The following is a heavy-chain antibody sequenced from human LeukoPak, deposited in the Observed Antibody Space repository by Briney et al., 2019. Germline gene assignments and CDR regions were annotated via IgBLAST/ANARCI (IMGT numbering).Heavy chain of an antibody. J-gene: IGHJ4*02. Sequence: PGGSLRLSCAASGFTFSNAWMSWVRQAPGKGLEWVGRIKSKTDGGTTDYAAPAKGRFTISRDDSKNTLYLQMNSLKTEDTAVYYCRGHNYDILTGYFTFDYWGQGTLVTVSS. V-gene: IGHV3-15*01. CDR3: RGHNYDILTGYFTFDY. CDR2: IKSKTDGGTT. D-gene: IGHD3-9*01. CDR1: GFTFSNAW.